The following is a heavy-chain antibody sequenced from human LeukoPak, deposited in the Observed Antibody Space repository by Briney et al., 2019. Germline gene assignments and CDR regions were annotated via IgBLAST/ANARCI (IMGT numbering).Heavy chain of an antibody. CDR2: IFYSGST. J-gene: IGHJ5*02. D-gene: IGHD6-19*01. V-gene: IGHV4-59*08. CDR3: ARHQYTSGWYGWFDP. CDR1: SGSISSYY. Sequence: SETLSLTCTVSSGSISSYYWSWIRQPPGKGLEWIGYIFYSGSTNYNPSLKSRVTILVHTSNNQLSLKLSSVTAADTAVYYCARHQYTSGWYGWFDPWGQGTLVTVSS.